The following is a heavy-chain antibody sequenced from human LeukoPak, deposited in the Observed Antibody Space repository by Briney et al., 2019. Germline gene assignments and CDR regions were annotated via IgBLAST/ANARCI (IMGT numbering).Heavy chain of an antibody. Sequence: SETLSLTCTVSGGSISSYYWSWIRQPPGKGLEWIGYIYTSGSTNYNPSLKSRVTISVDTSKHQFSLKLSSVTAADTAVYYCARNPLVGGIAFDIWGQGTMVTVSS. CDR3: ARNPLVGGIAFDI. CDR1: GGSISSYY. V-gene: IGHV4-4*08. CDR2: IYTSGST. D-gene: IGHD6-13*01. J-gene: IGHJ3*02.